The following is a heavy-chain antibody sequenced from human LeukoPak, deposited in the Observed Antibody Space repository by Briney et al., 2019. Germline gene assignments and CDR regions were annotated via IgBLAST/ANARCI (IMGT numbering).Heavy chain of an antibody. J-gene: IGHJ6*02. CDR3: AKDILAVAGTSSHGMDV. CDR2: ISWNSGSI. V-gene: IGHV3-9*01. CDR1: GFAFDDYA. Sequence: PGGSLRLSCAPSGFAFDDYAMHWVRQAPGKGLEWVSGISWNSGSIGYADSVKGRFTISRDNAKNSLYLQMNSLRAEDTALYYCAKDILAVAGTSSHGMDVWGQGTTATVSS. D-gene: IGHD6-19*01.